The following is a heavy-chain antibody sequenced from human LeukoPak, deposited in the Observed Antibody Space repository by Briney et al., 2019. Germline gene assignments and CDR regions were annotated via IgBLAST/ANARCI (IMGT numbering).Heavy chain of an antibody. V-gene: IGHV3-23*01. CDR2: ISGSADET. CDR1: GFTFSSYA. CDR3: AKFQANYYDSSGYGCFDY. Sequence: HPGGSLRLSCAASGFTFSSYAMSWVRQAPGKGLEWVSAISGSADETYYTDSVKGRLTVSRDNSRNMLYLEMNSLRAEDTAVYYCAKFQANYYDSSGYGCFDYWGQGVLVTVSS. J-gene: IGHJ4*02. D-gene: IGHD3-22*01.